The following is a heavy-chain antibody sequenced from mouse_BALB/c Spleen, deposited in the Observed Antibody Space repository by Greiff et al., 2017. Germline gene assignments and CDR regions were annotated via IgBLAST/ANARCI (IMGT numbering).Heavy chain of an antibody. CDR3: TRGHYGSSYEDYFDY. V-gene: IGHV5-6-4*01. D-gene: IGHD1-1*01. J-gene: IGHJ2*01. Sequence: EVKVVESGGGLVKPGGSLKLSCAASGFTFSSYTMSWVRQTPEKRLEWVATISSGGSYTYYPDSVKGRFTISRDNAKNTLYLQMSSLKSEDTAMYYCTRGHYGSSYEDYFDYWGQGTTLTVSS. CDR1: GFTFSSYT. CDR2: ISSGGSYT.